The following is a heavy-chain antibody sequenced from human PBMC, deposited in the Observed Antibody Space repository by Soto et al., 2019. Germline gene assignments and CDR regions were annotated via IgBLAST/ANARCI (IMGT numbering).Heavy chain of an antibody. CDR2: ISRSGSS. J-gene: IGHJ5*02. Sequence: SETLSLTCTVSGGSIFSDDWTWIRQPPGKGLEWIGYISRSGSSSYAPSLKGRVTFSTDTSKNQVSLKMTYVTVAGTAVYYCARGYWFDPWGPGTLVTVSS. CDR3: ARGYWFDP. CDR1: GGSIFSDD. V-gene: IGHV4-59*01.